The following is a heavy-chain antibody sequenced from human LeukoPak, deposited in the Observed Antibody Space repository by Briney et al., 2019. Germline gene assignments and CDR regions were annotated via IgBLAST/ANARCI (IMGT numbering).Heavy chain of an antibody. V-gene: IGHV3-53*01. CDR1: GFTVSSNY. D-gene: IGHD4-23*01. Sequence: GGSLRLSCAASGFTVSSNYMSWVRQAPGKGLEWVSVIDSGGSTYYADSVKGRFTISRDNSRNTLYLQMNSLRAEDTAVYYCARSTVVTGRYYYYYMDVWGKGTTVSASS. CDR2: IDSGGST. CDR3: ARSTVVTGRYYYYYMDV. J-gene: IGHJ6*03.